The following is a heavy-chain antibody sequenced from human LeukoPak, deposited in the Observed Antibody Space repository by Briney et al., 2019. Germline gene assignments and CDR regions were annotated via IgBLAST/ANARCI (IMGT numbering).Heavy chain of an antibody. D-gene: IGHD6-13*01. CDR2: ISSSSSYI. J-gene: IGHJ4*02. Sequence: GGSLRLSCAASGFTFSSCSMNWVRQAPRKGLEWVSSISSSSSYIYYADSVKGRFTISRDNAKNSLYLQMNSLRAEDTAVYYCARDLGIAAAGTGYWGQGTLVTVSS. CDR3: ARDLGIAAAGTGY. V-gene: IGHV3-21*01. CDR1: GFTFSSCS.